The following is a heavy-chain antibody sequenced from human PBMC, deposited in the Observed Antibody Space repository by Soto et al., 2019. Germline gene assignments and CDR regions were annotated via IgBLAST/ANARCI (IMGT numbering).Heavy chain of an antibody. V-gene: IGHV3-23*01. D-gene: IGHD3-16*01. CDR1: GFTFSSYA. CDR3: AKDNQRGTAAAWGKLRFDYDYIWGSSMISAFDY. Sequence: GGSLRLSCAASGFTFSSYAMSWVRQAPGKGLEWVSAISGSGGSTYYADSVKGRFTISRDNSKNTLYLQMNSLRAEDTAVYYCAKDNQRGTAAAWGKLRFDYDYIWGSSMISAFDYWGQGTLVTVSS. J-gene: IGHJ4*02. CDR2: ISGSGGST.